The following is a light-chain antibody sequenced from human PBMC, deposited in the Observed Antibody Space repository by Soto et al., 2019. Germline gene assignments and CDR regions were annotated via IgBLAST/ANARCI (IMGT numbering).Light chain of an antibody. CDR2: SNN. CDR3: AAWDDSLNGQGV. Sequence: QSALTQPPSASGTPGQRVTISCSGSNSNIGSNAVNWYQQLPGTAPKLLIYSNNQRPSGVPDRFSGSKSGTSASLAISGLQSEDEADYYCAAWDDSLNGQGVFGGGTKLTVL. CDR1: NSNIGSNA. J-gene: IGLJ3*02. V-gene: IGLV1-44*01.